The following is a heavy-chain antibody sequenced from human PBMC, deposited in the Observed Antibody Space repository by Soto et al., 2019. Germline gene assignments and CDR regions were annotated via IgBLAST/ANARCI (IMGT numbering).Heavy chain of an antibody. Sequence: GESLKISCKGSGYSFTSYWIGWVRQMPGKGLEWMGIIYPGDSDTRYSPSFQGQVTISADKSISTAYLQWSSLKASDTAMYYCARTSAAGKYYYGMDVWGQGTTVHRLL. D-gene: IGHD6-13*01. J-gene: IGHJ6*02. CDR1: GYSFTSYW. CDR2: IYPGDSDT. V-gene: IGHV5-51*01. CDR3: ARTSAAGKYYYGMDV.